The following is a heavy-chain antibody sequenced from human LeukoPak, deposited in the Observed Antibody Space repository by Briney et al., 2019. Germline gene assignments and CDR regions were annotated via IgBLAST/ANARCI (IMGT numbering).Heavy chain of an antibody. V-gene: IGHV4-59*12. D-gene: IGHD3-22*01. Sequence: SETLSLTCTVSGGSISSYYWSWIRQPPGKGLEWIGYIYYSGSTNYNPSLKSRVTISVDTSKNQFSLKLSSVTAADTAVYYCARVTYYYDSSGYQVVYYFDYWGQGTLVTVSS. CDR2: IYYSGST. CDR1: GGSISSYY. CDR3: ARVTYYYDSSGYQVVYYFDY. J-gene: IGHJ4*02.